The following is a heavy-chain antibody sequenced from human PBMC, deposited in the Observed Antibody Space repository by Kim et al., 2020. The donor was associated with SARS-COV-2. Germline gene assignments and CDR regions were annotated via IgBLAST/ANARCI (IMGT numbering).Heavy chain of an antibody. V-gene: IGHV3-13*04. D-gene: IGHD3-10*01. CDR2: IGTAGDT. CDR1: GFTFSSYD. J-gene: IGHJ6*02. Sequence: GGSLRLSCAASGFTFSSYDMHWVRQATGKGLEWVSAIGTAGDTYYPGSVKGRFTISRENAKNSLYLQMNSLRAGDTAVYYCARDFGVRGVKYGMDVWGQGTTVTVSS. CDR3: ARDFGVRGVKYGMDV.